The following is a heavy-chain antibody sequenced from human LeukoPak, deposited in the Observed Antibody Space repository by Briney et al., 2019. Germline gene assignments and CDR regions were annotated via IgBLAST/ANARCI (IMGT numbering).Heavy chain of an antibody. CDR3: ARSDNMERTRTLWFGESFNWFDP. CDR2: INPSGGST. D-gene: IGHD3-10*01. J-gene: IGHJ5*02. Sequence: ASAKVSFKASGYTFTSYYMHWVRQAPGQGLEWMGLINPSGGSTSYAQKFQGRVTMTRDTSTSTVYMELSSLRSEDTAVYYCARSDNMERTRTLWFGESFNWFDPWGQGTLVTVSS. CDR1: GYTFTSYY. V-gene: IGHV1-46*01.